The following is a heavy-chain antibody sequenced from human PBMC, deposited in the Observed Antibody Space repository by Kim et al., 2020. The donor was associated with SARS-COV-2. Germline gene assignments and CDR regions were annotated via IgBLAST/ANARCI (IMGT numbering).Heavy chain of an antibody. CDR3: ARGRGGYCANGVCAFDF. V-gene: IGHV3-48*02. D-gene: IGHD2-8*01. CDR2: IGNGTT. CDR1: GFAFSTYS. Sequence: GGSLRLSCAASGFAFSTYSMNWVRQAPGKGLEWVSSIGNGTTNYADSVKGRFTISTDNVKNSLHLQLHSVRDEDTDVYYCARGRGGYCANGVCAFDFWGERAPVTVSP. J-gene: IGHJ4*02.